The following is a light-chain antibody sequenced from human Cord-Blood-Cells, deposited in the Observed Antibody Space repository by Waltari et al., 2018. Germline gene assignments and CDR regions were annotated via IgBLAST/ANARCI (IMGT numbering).Light chain of an antibody. CDR1: QSVSSN. CDR3: QQYNNWPPVVT. CDR2: GAS. V-gene: IGKV3-15*01. J-gene: IGKJ3*01. Sequence: EIVMTQSPATLSVSPGERATLYCRASQSVSSNLAWYQQKPGQAPRLLIYGASTRATGIPARFSGSGSGTEFTLTISSLQSEDCAVYYCQQYNNWPPVVTFGPGTKVDIK.